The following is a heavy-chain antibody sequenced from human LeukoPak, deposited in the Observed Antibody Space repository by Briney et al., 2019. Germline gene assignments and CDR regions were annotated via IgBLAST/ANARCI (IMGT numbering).Heavy chain of an antibody. CDR1: GFTFSSYA. CDR3: AKDMDSSGYYFDY. J-gene: IGHJ4*02. V-gene: IGHV3-23*01. Sequence: GGSLRLSCAASGFTFSSYAMSWVRQAPGKGLEWVSAISGSGGSTYYADSVKGRFTISRDNAKNSLYLQMNSLRAEDTAVYYCAKDMDSSGYYFDYWGQGTLVTVSS. D-gene: IGHD3-22*01. CDR2: ISGSGGST.